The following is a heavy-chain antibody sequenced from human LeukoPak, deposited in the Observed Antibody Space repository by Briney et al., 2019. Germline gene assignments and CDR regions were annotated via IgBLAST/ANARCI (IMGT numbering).Heavy chain of an antibody. V-gene: IGHV5-51*01. Sequence: GGSPQASLMGSGSANFLIGWGGQMPGKGLGWMGVIYPCYSDTRYSPSFQGQVTISVDKSISTAYLQWSSLKASDTAMYYCATPYPREYCSSTTCYFNYWGQGTLVTVSS. CDR1: GSANFL. CDR3: ATPYPREYCSSTTCYFNY. CDR2: IYPCYSDT. D-gene: IGHD2-2*01. J-gene: IGHJ4*02.